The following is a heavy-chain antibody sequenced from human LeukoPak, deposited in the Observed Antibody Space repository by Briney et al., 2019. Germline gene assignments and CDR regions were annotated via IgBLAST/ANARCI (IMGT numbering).Heavy chain of an antibody. CDR2: IRYDGSNK. J-gene: IGHJ3*02. D-gene: IGHD2-21*01. Sequence: PGRSLRLSCAASGFTFSSYGMHWVRQAPGKGLEWVAFIRYDGSNKYYADSVKGRFTISRDNAKNSLYLQMNSLRAEDMALYYCAKDARALAYCGGDCYLKSGGAFDIWGQGTMVTVSS. CDR1: GFTFSSYG. CDR3: AKDARALAYCGGDCYLKSGGAFDI. V-gene: IGHV3-30*02.